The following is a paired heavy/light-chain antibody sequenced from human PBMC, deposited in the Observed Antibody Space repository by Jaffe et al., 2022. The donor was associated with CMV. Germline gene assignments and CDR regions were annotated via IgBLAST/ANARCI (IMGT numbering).Heavy chain of an antibody. D-gene: IGHD5-18*01. CDR1: GFTFSDHH. CDR3: ARIGGWSSGSDAFDF. CDR2: LRRKVDGYTT. J-gene: IGHJ3*01. Sequence: EVQLVESGGGFVQPGGSLRLSCAASGFTFSDHHMDWVRRAPGKGLEWLCRLRRKVDGYTTEYAASVKGRFTISRDDSKSSLYLQMNSLKTEDTAVYYCARIGGWSSGSDAFDFWGQGTVLTVFS. V-gene: IGHV3-72*01.
Light chain of an antibody. V-gene: IGKV1-17*03. Sequence: DIQMTQSPSAMSASVGDRVTITCRASQGISNYLAWFQQKPGKVPKRLIYAASSLQSGVPSRFSGSGSGTEFTLTISSLQPEDSATYYCLQHNSYPLTFGGGTKVEIK. CDR2: AAS. J-gene: IGKJ4*01. CDR1: QGISNY. CDR3: LQHNSYPLT.